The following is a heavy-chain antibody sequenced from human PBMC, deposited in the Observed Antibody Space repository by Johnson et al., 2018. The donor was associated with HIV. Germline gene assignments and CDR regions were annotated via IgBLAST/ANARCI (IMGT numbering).Heavy chain of an antibody. Sequence: VQLVESGGGLVQPGGSLRLSCATSGFTFSDFLMHWVRQAPGKGLEYVSAIASKGDNSDVANSVKGRFTVSRDNSKSTVSLQMGSLRVEDTDVYYCARRRISTSTWQECFDVWGQGTMVTVSS. D-gene: IGHD2-2*01. CDR3: ARRRISTSTWQECFDV. J-gene: IGHJ3*01. V-gene: IGHV3-64*01. CDR1: GFTFSDFL. CDR2: IASKGDNS.